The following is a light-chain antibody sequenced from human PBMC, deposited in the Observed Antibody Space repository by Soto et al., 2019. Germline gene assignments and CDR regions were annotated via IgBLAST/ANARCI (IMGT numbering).Light chain of an antibody. Sequence: LTQPASVSGSPGQSITISCTGTSSDVGSYNLVSWYQQHSGKAPKLMIYEVSKRPSGVSNRFSGSKSGNTASLTISGLQAEDEADYYCCSYAGSSIPYVFGTGTKVTVL. CDR1: SSDVGSYNL. CDR3: CSYAGSSIPYV. J-gene: IGLJ1*01. CDR2: EVS. V-gene: IGLV2-23*02.